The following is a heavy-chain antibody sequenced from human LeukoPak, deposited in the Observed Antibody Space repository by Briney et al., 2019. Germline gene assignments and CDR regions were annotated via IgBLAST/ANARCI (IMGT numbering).Heavy chain of an antibody. D-gene: IGHD3-9*01. Sequence: GGSLRLSCAASGFTFNNYALSWIRQAPGKGLEWVSSISTSINNTYYADSVKGRFTISRDNSNHTLYLQMSSLRAEDTAIYYSARDLSFDWFYYYYGMDVWGLGTTVIVSS. V-gene: IGHV3-23*01. J-gene: IGHJ6*02. CDR3: ARDLSFDWFYYYYGMDV. CDR1: GFTFNNYA. CDR2: ISTSINNT.